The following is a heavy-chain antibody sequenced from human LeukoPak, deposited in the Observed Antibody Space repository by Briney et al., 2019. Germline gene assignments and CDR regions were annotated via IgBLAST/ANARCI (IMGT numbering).Heavy chain of an antibody. Sequence: ASVKVSCKASGYTFTSYGISWVRQAPGQGLEWMGWISAYNGNTNYAQKLQGRVTMTTDTSTSTAYMKLRSLRSDDTAVYYCARSSYCSGGSCYSSSPDTNFDYWGQGTLVTVSS. V-gene: IGHV1-18*01. CDR2: ISAYNGNT. CDR1: GYTFTSYG. D-gene: IGHD2-15*01. CDR3: ARSSYCSGGSCYSSSPDTNFDY. J-gene: IGHJ4*02.